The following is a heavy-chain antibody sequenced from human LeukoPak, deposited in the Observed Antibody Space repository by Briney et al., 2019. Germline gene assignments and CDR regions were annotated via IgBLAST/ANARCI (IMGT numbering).Heavy chain of an antibody. CDR2: ISSSGSTI. Sequence: GGSLRLSCAASGFTFSDYYMSWIRQAPGKGLEWVSYISSSGSTIYYADSVKGRFTISRDNAKNSLYLQMNSLRAEDTAVYYCARGGLALKYSSSWYDLDYWGQGTLVTVSS. CDR3: ARGGLALKYSSSWYDLDY. V-gene: IGHV3-11*01. J-gene: IGHJ4*02. D-gene: IGHD6-13*01. CDR1: GFTFSDYY.